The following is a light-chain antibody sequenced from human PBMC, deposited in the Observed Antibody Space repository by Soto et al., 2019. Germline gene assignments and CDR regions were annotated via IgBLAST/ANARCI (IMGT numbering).Light chain of an antibody. V-gene: IGKV1-33*01. CDR1: QDIGNY. J-gene: IGKJ3*01. CDR3: HQYDNLSHVT. Sequence: DIQMTQSPSSLSASVGDIVTITVQARQDIGNYLNWNQQKPGKAPKLLIYDASHLETGVPTRFSESGSGTDFTLTITSLQPEDIATYYCHQYDNLSHVTCGPGTKVDFK. CDR2: DAS.